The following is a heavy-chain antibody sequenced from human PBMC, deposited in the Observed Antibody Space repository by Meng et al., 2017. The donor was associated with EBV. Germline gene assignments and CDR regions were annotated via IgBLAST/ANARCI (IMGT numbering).Heavy chain of an antibody. CDR2: FLPTLGAP. CDR3: ASESGRGYTPDY. J-gene: IGHJ4*02. CDR1: GGPFRNYA. D-gene: IGHD3-10*01. V-gene: IGHV1-69*01. Sequence: QVQLVPSAAEVKKPGSSVKVSLKTSGGPFRNYAISWVRQAPGQGLEWLGGFLPTLGAPNYAQKFHGRVSITADESTSTHYMDLSSLRSEDTAVYYCASESGRGYTPDYWGQGTLVTVSS.